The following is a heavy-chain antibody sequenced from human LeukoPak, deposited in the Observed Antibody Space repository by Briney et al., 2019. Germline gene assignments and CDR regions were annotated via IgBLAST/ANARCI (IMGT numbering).Heavy chain of an antibody. D-gene: IGHD1-26*01. V-gene: IGHV3-11*04. J-gene: IGHJ4*02. CDR3: ARGEAVGALDY. CDR1: GFTFSDFY. CDR2: ISTSGNNI. Sequence: NPAGSLRLSCAASGFTFSDFYLSWIRQAPGKGLEWVSYISTSGNNIYYADSVKGRFTISRDNSKNTLYLQMNSLRAEDTAVYYCARGEAVGALDYWGQGTLVTVSS.